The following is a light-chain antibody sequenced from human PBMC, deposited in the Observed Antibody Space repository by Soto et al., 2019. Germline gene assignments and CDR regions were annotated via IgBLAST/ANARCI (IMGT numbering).Light chain of an antibody. CDR1: QSVSSN. J-gene: IGKJ5*01. V-gene: IGKV3-15*01. Sequence: ILMTQSPDTLSVSPPERATLSCRASQSVSSNLAWYQQKPGQSPRLLIYGASTRATGIPARFSGSGSGTEFTLTISSLQSEDFAVYYCQQYNNGPPITFGQGTRLEIK. CDR3: QQYNNGPPIT. CDR2: GAS.